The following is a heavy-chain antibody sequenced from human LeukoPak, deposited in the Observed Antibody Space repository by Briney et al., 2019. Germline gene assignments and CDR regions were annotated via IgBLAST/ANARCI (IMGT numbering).Heavy chain of an antibody. CDR1: GFTFSSYE. CDR3: ARAPRLPLVRGAPPFDN. D-gene: IGHD3-10*01. Sequence: GGSLRLSCAASGFTFSSYEMNWVRQTPGKGLEWVSYISMSGSTVYYADSVKGRFTISRDNAKNSLYLQMNSLRAEDTAVYYCARAPRLPLVRGAPPFDNWGQGTLVTVSS. V-gene: IGHV3-48*03. J-gene: IGHJ5*02. CDR2: ISMSGSTV.